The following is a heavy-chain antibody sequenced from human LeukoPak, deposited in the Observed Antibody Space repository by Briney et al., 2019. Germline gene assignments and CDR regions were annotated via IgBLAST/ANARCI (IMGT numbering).Heavy chain of an antibody. V-gene: IGHV4-31*03. Sequence: PSETLSLTCTVSGGSISSGGFYWSWVRQHPGKGLEWIGYIFYSGSTYYNPSLKSRISISVDTSKNQFSLKLTSVTAADTAVYYCARVIRGSWSEYFQHWGQGALVTVSS. D-gene: IGHD3-10*01. J-gene: IGHJ1*01. CDR1: GGSISSGGFY. CDR3: ARVIRGSWSEYFQH. CDR2: IFYSGST.